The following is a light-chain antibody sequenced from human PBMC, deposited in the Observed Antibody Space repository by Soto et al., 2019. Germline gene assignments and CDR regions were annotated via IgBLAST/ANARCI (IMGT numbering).Light chain of an antibody. Sequence: QSALTQPASVSGSPGQSITISCTGTSSDVGSYNLVSWYQQHPGKAPKLMIYEGSKRPSGVSSRFSGSKSGNTASLTISGLQAEDEADYYCCSYAGNRYVFGTGTKVTVL. CDR3: CSYAGNRYV. V-gene: IGLV2-23*01. CDR2: EGS. J-gene: IGLJ1*01. CDR1: SSDVGSYNL.